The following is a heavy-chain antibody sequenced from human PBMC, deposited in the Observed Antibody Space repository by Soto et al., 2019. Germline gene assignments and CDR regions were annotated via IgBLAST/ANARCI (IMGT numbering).Heavy chain of an antibody. CDR2: IYSNGNT. CDR1: GGSISNFY. CDR3: ARAPMVLTRSYFDH. Sequence: SETLSLTCSVSGGSISNFYWSWIRQPPGKGLEWIGYIYSNGNTNYNPSLKSRVSISLDTSKNQFSLKLTSVTAADTAVYYCARAPMVLTRSYFDHWGQGTPVTVSS. V-gene: IGHV4-59*01. J-gene: IGHJ4*02. D-gene: IGHD2-8*01.